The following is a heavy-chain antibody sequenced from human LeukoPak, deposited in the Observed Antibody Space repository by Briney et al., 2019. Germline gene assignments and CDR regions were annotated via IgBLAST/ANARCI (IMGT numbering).Heavy chain of an antibody. V-gene: IGHV6-1*01. Sequence: SQTLSLTCGISGDSVSSNSAVCNWIRQSPSRGLEWLGRTYYRSKWYNDYAESVKSRITVNPDTSKNQFSLQLNSVTPEDTAVYYCAQGGAAAGFDYWGQGTLVTVSS. CDR3: AQGGAAAGFDY. CDR1: GDSVSSNSAV. D-gene: IGHD6-25*01. J-gene: IGHJ4*02. CDR2: TYYRSKWYN.